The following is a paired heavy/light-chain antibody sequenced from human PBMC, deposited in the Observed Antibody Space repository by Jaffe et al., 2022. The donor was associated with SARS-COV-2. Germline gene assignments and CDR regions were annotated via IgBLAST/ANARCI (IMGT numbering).Heavy chain of an antibody. J-gene: IGHJ4*02. CDR3: ARDFRGDTTKWFPLLDY. V-gene: IGHV4-61*02. CDR1: GASITGGQFY. CDR2: AYAHGGT. Sequence: QVQLQESGPGLVNPSQTLSLTCTVSGASITGGQFYWAWVRQPAGKGLEWIGRAYAHGGTNYNPSLASRVTISLDTSKNQFSLRLTSVTAADTAVYYCARDFRGDTTKWFPLLDYWGQGTLVTVSS. D-gene: IGHD3-22*01.
Light chain of an antibody. CDR2: DAS. V-gene: IGKV3-11*01. CDR1: QSISNY. CDR3: QQRDNWPLT. Sequence: EIVLTQSPATLSLSPGERATLSCRASQSISNYLVWYQQKPGQAPRLLIYDASNRATGIPARFSGSGAGTDFTLTISSLEPEDFAIYYCQQRDNWPLTFGQGTKVEIK. J-gene: IGKJ1*01.